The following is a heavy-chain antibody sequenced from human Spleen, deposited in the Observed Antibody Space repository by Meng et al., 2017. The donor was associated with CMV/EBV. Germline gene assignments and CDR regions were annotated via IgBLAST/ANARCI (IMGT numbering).Heavy chain of an antibody. CDR2: IYPTDGNT. CDR1: GYNFNVYY. Sequence: ASVKVSCKASGYNFNVYYIHWVRQAPGQGLEWMGWIYPTDGNTNYAQKFQGRVSMTRDTSINTAYMELTRLRSDDTAVYFCARDYGRIVGATIYYFDYWGQGTLVTVSS. V-gene: IGHV1-2*02. J-gene: IGHJ4*02. CDR3: ARDYGRIVGATIYYFDY. D-gene: IGHD1-26*01.